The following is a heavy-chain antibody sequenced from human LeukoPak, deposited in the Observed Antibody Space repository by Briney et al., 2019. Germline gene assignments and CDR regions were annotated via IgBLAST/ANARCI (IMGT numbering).Heavy chain of an antibody. CDR1: GGTFSSYA. D-gene: IGHD3-10*01. CDR2: IIPIFGTA. V-gene: IGHV1-69*06. CDR3: ARDSREVLLWFGEFSH. Sequence: SVKVSCKASGGTFSSYAISWVRQAPGQGLEWMGGIIPIFGTANYAQKFQGRVTITADKSTSTAYMELSSLRSDDTAVYYCARDSREVLLWFGEFSHWGQGTLVTVSS. J-gene: IGHJ4*02.